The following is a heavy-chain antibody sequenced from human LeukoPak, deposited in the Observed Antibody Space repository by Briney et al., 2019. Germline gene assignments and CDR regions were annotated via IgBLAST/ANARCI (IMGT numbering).Heavy chain of an antibody. CDR3: ARGERHIPIYY. CDR2: IIPLFGSP. D-gene: IGHD2-21*01. V-gene: IGHV1-69*05. Sequence: SVKVSCKASGGSFSNYAISWVRQTPGQGLEWMGGIIPLFGSPTYAQKFQGRVTITTDESTTTAYMELSSLRSDDTAVFYCARGERHIPIYYWGQGTLVTVSS. J-gene: IGHJ4*02. CDR1: GGSFSNYA.